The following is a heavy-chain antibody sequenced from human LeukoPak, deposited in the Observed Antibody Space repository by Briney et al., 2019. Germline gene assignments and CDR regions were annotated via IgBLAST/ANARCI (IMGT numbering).Heavy chain of an antibody. CDR1: EYTFTSYY. CDR3: AGRGYSGYAVFDY. Sequence: ASVKVSCKASEYTFTSYYMHWVRQAPGQGLEWMGIINPSGGSTSYAQKFQGRVAMTRDTSTSTVYMELSSLRSEDTAVYYCAGRGYSGYAVFDYWGQGTLVTVSS. CDR2: INPSGGST. J-gene: IGHJ4*02. V-gene: IGHV1-46*01. D-gene: IGHD5-12*01.